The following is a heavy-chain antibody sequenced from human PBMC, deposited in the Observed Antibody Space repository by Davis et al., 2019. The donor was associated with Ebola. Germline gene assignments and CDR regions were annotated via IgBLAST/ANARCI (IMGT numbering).Heavy chain of an antibody. CDR1: GYTFTSYG. CDR3: ARHSIVVVPAAPFDY. J-gene: IGHJ4*02. V-gene: IGHV1-18*01. Sequence: ASVKVSCKASGYTFTSYGISWVRQAPGQGLEWMGWISAYNGNTNYAQKFQGRVTMTTDTSTSTAYMELRSLRSDDTAVYYCARHSIVVVPAAPFDYWGQGTLVTVSS. D-gene: IGHD2-2*01. CDR2: ISAYNGNT.